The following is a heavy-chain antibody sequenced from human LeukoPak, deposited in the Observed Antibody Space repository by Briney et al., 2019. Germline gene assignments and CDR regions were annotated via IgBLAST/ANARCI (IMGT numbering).Heavy chain of an antibody. J-gene: IGHJ6*02. CDR1: GGTFSSYA. CDR2: IIPILGIA. V-gene: IGHV1-69*04. Sequence: EASVKVSCKASGGTFSSYAISWVRQAPGQGLEWMGRIIPILGIANYAQKFQGRVTITADKSTSTAYMELSSLRSEDTAVYYCARTRPYCSSTSCYKDGMDVWGQGTTVTVSS. D-gene: IGHD2-2*02. CDR3: ARTRPYCSSTSCYKDGMDV.